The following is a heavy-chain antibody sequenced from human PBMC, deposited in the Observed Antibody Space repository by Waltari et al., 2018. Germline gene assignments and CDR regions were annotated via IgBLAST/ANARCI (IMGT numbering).Heavy chain of an antibody. V-gene: IGHV4-39*01. J-gene: IGHJ5*02. D-gene: IGHD5-12*01. CDR3: ARHWKKSGYRFDP. Sequence: QLQLQESGPGLVKPSETLSLTCTVPGVSIRSSSYYWGWIRQSPGKGLEWIGSIYYSGSTYDNPTLKSRVTISGDTSKNQFSLKLSSVTAADTAVYYCARHWKKSGYRFDPWGQGTLVTVSS. CDR2: IYYSGST. CDR1: GVSIRSSSYY.